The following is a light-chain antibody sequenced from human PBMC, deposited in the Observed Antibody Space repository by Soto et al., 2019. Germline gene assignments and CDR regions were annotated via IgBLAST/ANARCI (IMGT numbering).Light chain of an antibody. CDR1: RSISDW. J-gene: IGKJ1*01. CDR3: LQYDSDSWT. Sequence: DTQMTQSPSTLSASVGDRVTITCRASRSISDWLAWYQQKPGKAPKLLIFDASSVKSGGPSRFSGSESGTEFTLTISSLQRDDVATYYCLQYDSDSWTFGQGTKVEI. CDR2: DAS. V-gene: IGKV1-5*01.